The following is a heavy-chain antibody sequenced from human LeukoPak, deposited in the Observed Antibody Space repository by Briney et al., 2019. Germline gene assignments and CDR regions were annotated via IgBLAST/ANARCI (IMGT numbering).Heavy chain of an antibody. CDR1: GGSISSSGYY. CDR2: IYYSGST. D-gene: IGHD3-22*01. Sequence: SETLSLTCTVSGGSISSSGYYWSWIRQPPGKGLEWIGYIYYSGSTNCNPSLKSRVTISVDTSKNQFSLKLSSVTAADTAVYYCARVQNYYDSSGYYYFAFDIWGQGTMVTVSS. J-gene: IGHJ3*02. CDR3: ARVQNYYDSSGYYYFAFDI. V-gene: IGHV4-61*08.